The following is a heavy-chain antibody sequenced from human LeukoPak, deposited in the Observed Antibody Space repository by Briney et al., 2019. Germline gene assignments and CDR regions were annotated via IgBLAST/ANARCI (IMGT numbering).Heavy chain of an antibody. J-gene: IGHJ4*02. D-gene: IGHD6-19*01. CDR3: ARDRYSSGPGAFDY. CDR1: GFTFSSYA. V-gene: IGHV3-30-3*01. CDR2: ISYDGSNK. Sequence: GGSLRLSCAASGFTFSSYAMHWVRQAPGKGLEWVAVISYDGSNKYYADSVKGRFTISRDNSKNTLYLQMNSLRAEDTAVYYCARDRYSSGPGAFDYWGQGTLVTVSS.